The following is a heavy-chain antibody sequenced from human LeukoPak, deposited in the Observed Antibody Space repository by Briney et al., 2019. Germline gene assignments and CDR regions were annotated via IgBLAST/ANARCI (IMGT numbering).Heavy chain of an antibody. CDR1: GYTFASYG. J-gene: IGHJ4*02. CDR2: ISAYNGNT. Sequence: GASVKVSCKASGYTFASYGISWVRQAPGQGLEWMGWISAYNGNTNYAQKLQGRVTMTTDTSTSTAYMELRSLRSDDTAVYYCARGYCTNGVCLEFDYWGQGTLVTVSS. D-gene: IGHD2-8*01. CDR3: ARGYCTNGVCLEFDY. V-gene: IGHV1-18*01.